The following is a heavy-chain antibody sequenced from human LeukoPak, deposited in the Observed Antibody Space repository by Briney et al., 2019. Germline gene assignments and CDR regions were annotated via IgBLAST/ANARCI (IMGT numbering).Heavy chain of an antibody. D-gene: IGHD2-2*01. CDR1: GFTFSSYG. Sequence: GGSLRLSCAASGFTFSSYGMHWVRQAPGKGLEWVAFIRYDGSNKYYADSVKGRFTISRDNSKNTLYLQMNSLRAEDTAVYYCARDGPGYCSSTSCYSGYFDYWGQGTLVTVSS. J-gene: IGHJ4*02. V-gene: IGHV3-30*02. CDR3: ARDGPGYCSSTSCYSGYFDY. CDR2: IRYDGSNK.